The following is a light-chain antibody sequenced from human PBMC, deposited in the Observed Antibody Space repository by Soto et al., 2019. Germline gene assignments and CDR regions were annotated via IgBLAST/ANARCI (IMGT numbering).Light chain of an antibody. CDR3: QQRSDWPRT. Sequence: EIVLTQSPGIVSLSPGERATLSCRASQRVSSYLAWYQQKPGQAPRLLIYDTSARATGIPARFSGSGSGTDFTLTISSLEPEDFAVYCCQQRSDWPRTFGQGTKLNIK. V-gene: IGKV3-11*01. J-gene: IGKJ1*01. CDR1: QRVSSY. CDR2: DTS.